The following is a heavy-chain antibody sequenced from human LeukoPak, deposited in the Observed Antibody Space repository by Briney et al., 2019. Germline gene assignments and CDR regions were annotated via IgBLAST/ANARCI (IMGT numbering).Heavy chain of an antibody. CDR2: IRSKADNYST. CDR3: TQSNY. CDR1: GFTFNNYG. Sequence: GGSLRLSCAASGFTFNNYGMHWVRQAPGKGLEWVGRIRSKADNYSTAYAASVQGRCTISRDDSKSTAYLQLNSLKTEDTAVYYCTQSNYWGQGALVTVSS. V-gene: IGHV3-73*01. J-gene: IGHJ4*02.